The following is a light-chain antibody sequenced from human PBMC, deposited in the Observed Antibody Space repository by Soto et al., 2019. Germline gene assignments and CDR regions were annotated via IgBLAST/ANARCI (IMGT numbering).Light chain of an antibody. V-gene: IGLV1-44*01. CDR3: STWDDSLNGLI. CDR1: SSNIKTNG. CDR2: SNS. Sequence: QSVLAQPPSASGTPGQTVTISCSGGSSNIKTNGVSWYQQVPGAAPKLLIYSNSQRPSGAPDRFSGSKSGTSASLAISGLQSEDEATYHCSTWDDSLNGLIFGGGTKVTVL. J-gene: IGLJ2*01.